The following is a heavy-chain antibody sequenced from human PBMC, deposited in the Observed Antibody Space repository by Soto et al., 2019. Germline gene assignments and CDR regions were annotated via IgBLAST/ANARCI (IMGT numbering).Heavy chain of an antibody. J-gene: IGHJ4*02. CDR3: ARGGIKLWSKDY. CDR2: IWFDGTTQ. CDR1: GFTFNNYG. V-gene: IGHV3-33*01. D-gene: IGHD5-18*01. Sequence: GGSLRLSCGASGFTFNNYGVHWVRQAPGKGLEWVAVIWFDGTTQYYADSVKGRFTIYRDNYDNTLNLEMNSLSAEDTAVYYCARGGIKLWSKDYWGQGTLVTVSS.